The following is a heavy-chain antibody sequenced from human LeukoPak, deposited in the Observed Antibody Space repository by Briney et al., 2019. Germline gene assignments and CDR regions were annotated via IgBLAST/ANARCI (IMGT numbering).Heavy chain of an antibody. D-gene: IGHD1-1*01. CDR2: ISSSGTTI. Sequence: GGSLRLSCAASGFIFSRNNMNWVRQAPGNGLEWVSYISSSGTTIYYADSVKGRFTISRDNAKNSLYLQMNSLRDEDTAVYYCACARTGGAYFDYWGQGTLVTVSS. V-gene: IGHV3-48*02. CDR3: ACARTGGAYFDY. J-gene: IGHJ4*02. CDR1: GFIFSRNN.